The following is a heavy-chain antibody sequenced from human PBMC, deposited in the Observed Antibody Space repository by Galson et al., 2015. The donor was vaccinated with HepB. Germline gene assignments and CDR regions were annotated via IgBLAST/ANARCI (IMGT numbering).Heavy chain of an antibody. J-gene: IGHJ4*02. CDR1: GFTFSSYA. D-gene: IGHD2-21*01. CDR3: ARDGGLRWTVFDY. CDR2: ISYDGSNK. V-gene: IGHV3-30*04. Sequence: SLRLSCAASGFTFSSYAMHCVRQAPGKGLEWVAVISYDGSNKYYADSVKGRFTISRDNSKNTLYLQMDSLRAEDTAVYYCARDGGLRWTVFDYWGQGTLVTVSS.